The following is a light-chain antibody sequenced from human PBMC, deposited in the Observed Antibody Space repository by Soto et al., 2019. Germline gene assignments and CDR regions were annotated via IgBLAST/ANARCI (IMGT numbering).Light chain of an antibody. Sequence: DIQMTQTPSTLSGSVGDRFTIPSWASQTISSWLAWYQQKPGKAPKLLIYKASTLKSGVPSRFSGSGSGTEFTLTISSLQPDDFATYYCQHYNSYSEACGQGTKVDIK. CDR3: QHYNSYSEA. CDR2: KAS. J-gene: IGKJ1*01. V-gene: IGKV1-5*03. CDR1: QTISSW.